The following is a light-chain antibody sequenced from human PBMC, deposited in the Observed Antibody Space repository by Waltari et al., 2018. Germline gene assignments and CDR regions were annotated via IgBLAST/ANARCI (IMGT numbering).Light chain of an antibody. V-gene: IGLV2-8*01. Sequence: QSALTQPPSASGSPGQSVTISCTGTSSDVGGYNYVPWYPQHPGKAPKLMIYEVSKRPSGVPDRFSGSKSGNTASLTVSGLQAEDEADYYCSSYAGSNNFDVFGTGTKVTVL. CDR3: SSYAGSNNFDV. CDR2: EVS. CDR1: SSDVGGYNY. J-gene: IGLJ1*01.